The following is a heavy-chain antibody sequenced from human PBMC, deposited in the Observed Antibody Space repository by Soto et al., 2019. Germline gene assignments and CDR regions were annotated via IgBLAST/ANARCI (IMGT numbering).Heavy chain of an antibody. CDR3: VSVRGGGGY. CDR1: GFTVSNNY. J-gene: IGHJ4*02. Sequence: EVQLVESGGGLIQPGGSLRLSCAVSGFTVSNNYMSWVRQAPGKGLEGVSVIYSGGYTAYGDSVKGRFTISRDNSKTTTYRQKISHVATDSTVFCGVSVRGGGGYWGQGTLVTVSS. D-gene: IGHD3-10*02. CDR2: IYSGGYT. V-gene: IGHV3-53*01.